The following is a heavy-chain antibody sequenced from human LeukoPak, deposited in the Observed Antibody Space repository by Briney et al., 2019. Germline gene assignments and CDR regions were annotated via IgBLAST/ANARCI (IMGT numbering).Heavy chain of an antibody. CDR1: GFTFSSYA. CDR3: ARGAFPGYSSSLSSLTYYYYMDV. CDR2: ISYDGSNK. V-gene: IGHV3-30*04. J-gene: IGHJ6*03. Sequence: PGGSLRLSCAASGFTFSSYAMHWVRQAPGKGLEWVAVISYDGSNKYYADSVKGRFTISRDNSKNTLYLQMNSLRAEDTAVYYCARGAFPGYSSSLSSLTYYYYMDVRGKGTTVTVSS. D-gene: IGHD6-13*01.